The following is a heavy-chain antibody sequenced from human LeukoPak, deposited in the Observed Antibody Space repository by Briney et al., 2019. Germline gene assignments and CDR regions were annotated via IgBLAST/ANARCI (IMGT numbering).Heavy chain of an antibody. J-gene: IGHJ4*02. Sequence: GRSLRLSCAVSGFTFDDYAMHWVRQAPGKGLEWVSGISWNSGSIGYADSVKGRFTISRDNAKNSLYLQMNSLRAEDTALYYCAKMAVGGPYFDYWGQGTLVTVSS. CDR1: GFTFDDYA. CDR2: ISWNSGSI. V-gene: IGHV3-9*01. CDR3: AKMAVGGPYFDY. D-gene: IGHD3-10*01.